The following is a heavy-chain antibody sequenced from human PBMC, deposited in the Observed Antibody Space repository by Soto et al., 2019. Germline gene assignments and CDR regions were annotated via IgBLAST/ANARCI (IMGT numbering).Heavy chain of an antibody. Sequence: QVQLVQSGAEVKKPGASVKVSCKASGYTFTSYDINWVRQATGQGLEGMGWINPNSGNTDYAQKFQGRVTMTRNTTISTAYMELSSLKSEDTAVYYCALGLYGSGSYYVDYWGQGTLVTVSS. V-gene: IGHV1-8*01. J-gene: IGHJ4*02. CDR1: GYTFTSYD. CDR3: ALGLYGSGSYYVDY. CDR2: INPNSGNT. D-gene: IGHD3-10*01.